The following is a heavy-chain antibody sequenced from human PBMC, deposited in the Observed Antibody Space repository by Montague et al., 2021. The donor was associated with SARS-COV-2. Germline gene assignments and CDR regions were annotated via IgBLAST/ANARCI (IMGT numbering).Heavy chain of an antibody. D-gene: IGHD6-19*01. J-gene: IGHJ4*02. Sequence: CAISGDSVVELRRRSEEHTHELQSRFDFVCRLYFEKKKYSDYAPSVRRRLTVNPDASENEFSLELNYVTPEDTAVYYCVRYSGWFYFDFWGQGTLVTVSS. V-gene: IGHV6-1*01. CDR1: GDSVVELRRR. CDR3: VRYSGWFYFDF. CDR2: LYFEKKKYS.